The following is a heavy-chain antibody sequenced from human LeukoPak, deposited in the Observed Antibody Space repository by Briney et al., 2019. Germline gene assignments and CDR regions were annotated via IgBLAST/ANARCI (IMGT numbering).Heavy chain of an antibody. J-gene: IGHJ4*02. CDR3: AVRILVDIH. CDR1: GFTFRIYE. V-gene: IGHV3-48*03. CDR2: ISSSGSNV. Sequence: GGSLRLSCAASGFTFRIYEMNWVRQAPGKGLEWVSYISSSGSNVYYADSLKGRFTISRDNAKNSLYLQINSLRAEDTAVYYCAVRILVDIHWGQGTLVTVSS. D-gene: IGHD2-8*02.